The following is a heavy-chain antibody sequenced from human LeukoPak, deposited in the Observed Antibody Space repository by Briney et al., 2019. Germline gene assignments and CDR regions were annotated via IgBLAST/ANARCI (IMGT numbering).Heavy chain of an antibody. J-gene: IGHJ4*02. D-gene: IGHD3-10*01. CDR2: IRSKACGGTT. Sequence: GRSLTLSCTVSGFTFGDYAMSWFRQAPGKGLEWVAFIRSKACGGTTEYAASVKGRFTISRDDSKSIAYLQMNSLKTEDTAVYSCTRGFDFYGSGTYSDYWGQGTLVTVSS. CDR1: GFTFGDYA. V-gene: IGHV3-49*03. CDR3: TRGFDFYGSGTYSDY.